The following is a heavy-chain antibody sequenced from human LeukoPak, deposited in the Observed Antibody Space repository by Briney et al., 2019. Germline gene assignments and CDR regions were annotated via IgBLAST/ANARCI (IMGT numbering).Heavy chain of an antibody. CDR1: GYTFTSYA. Sequence: ASVKVSCKASGYTFTSYAMNWVRQAPGQGLEWMGWISAYNGNTNYAQKLQGRVTMTTDTSTSTAYMELRSLRSDDTAVYYCARLYSGYDYGLHYYYYYMDVWGKGTTVTISS. CDR3: ARLYSGYDYGLHYYYYYMDV. J-gene: IGHJ6*03. D-gene: IGHD5-12*01. CDR2: ISAYNGNT. V-gene: IGHV1-18*01.